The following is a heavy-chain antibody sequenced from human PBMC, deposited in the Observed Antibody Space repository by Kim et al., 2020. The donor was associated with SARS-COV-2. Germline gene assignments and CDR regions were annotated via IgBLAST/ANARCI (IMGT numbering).Heavy chain of an antibody. V-gene: IGHV3-64D*09. D-gene: IGHD3-10*01. Sequence: NGGSTYYADSGKGRFTISRDNSKNTLYLQMSSLRAEDTAVYYCVNLLPGYWGQGTLVTVSS. CDR3: VNLLPGY. J-gene: IGHJ4*02. CDR2: NGGST.